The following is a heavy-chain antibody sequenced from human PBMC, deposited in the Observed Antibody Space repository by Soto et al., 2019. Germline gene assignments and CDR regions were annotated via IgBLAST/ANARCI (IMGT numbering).Heavy chain of an antibody. CDR1: GDSISNYY. J-gene: IGHJ5*02. V-gene: IGHV4-59*01. D-gene: IGHD3-10*01. CDR3: ARGVGSWSLHWFDP. Sequence: QVQLQESGPGLVKPSETLSLTCTVSGDSISNYYWNWIRQPPGKGLEWIGHIYYSGSTNYNPSLERRVSISVDTSKNQFSLKLSAVTAADTAVYYCARGVGSWSLHWFDPWGQGTLVTVSS. CDR2: IYYSGST.